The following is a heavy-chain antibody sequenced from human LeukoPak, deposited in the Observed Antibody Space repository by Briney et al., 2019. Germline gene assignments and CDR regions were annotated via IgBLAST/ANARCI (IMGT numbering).Heavy chain of an antibody. J-gene: IGHJ4*02. D-gene: IGHD1-20*01. CDR1: GFTFSSYA. CDR3: ARLYNWNYVDY. CDR2: ISGSGGST. Sequence: GGSLRLSCAASGFTFSSYAMSWVRQAPGKGLEWVSAISGSGGSTYYADSVKGRFTIPRDNSENTLYLQMNSLRAEDTAVYYCARLYNWNYVDYWGQGTLVTVSS. V-gene: IGHV3-23*01.